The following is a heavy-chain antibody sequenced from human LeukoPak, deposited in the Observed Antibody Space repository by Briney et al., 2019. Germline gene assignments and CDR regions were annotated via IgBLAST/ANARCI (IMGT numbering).Heavy chain of an antibody. CDR1: GFTFSHFG. V-gene: IGHV3-33*01. D-gene: IGHD3-10*01. Sequence: AGTLTLSCATSGFTFSHFGMRWIRQAPGKGLEWMAAIQSDGSQEYFADSVKGRSTISRDKSKSTMYLQIDTLRAEDTAVYYCARDSCLIKTCLDYWGQGTLVTVSS. J-gene: IGHJ4*02. CDR2: IQSDGSQE. CDR3: ARDSCLIKTCLDY.